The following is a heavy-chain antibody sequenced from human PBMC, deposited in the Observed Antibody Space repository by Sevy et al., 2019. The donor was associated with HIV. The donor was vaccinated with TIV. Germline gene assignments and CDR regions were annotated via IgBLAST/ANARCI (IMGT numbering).Heavy chain of an antibody. D-gene: IGHD3-22*01. CDR1: GFTFSNYA. CDR2: IWSDGAYQ. Sequence: GGSLRLSCAATGFTFSNYAMHWVRQAPGKGMEWVAIIWSDGAYQYHEDSVNGRFTISRDNSKNTLYLQMNNVRVEDTAVYYCARGGYYYDNAAYYALDSWGQGTLVTVSS. V-gene: IGHV3-33*01. CDR3: ARGGYYYDNAAYYALDS. J-gene: IGHJ4*02.